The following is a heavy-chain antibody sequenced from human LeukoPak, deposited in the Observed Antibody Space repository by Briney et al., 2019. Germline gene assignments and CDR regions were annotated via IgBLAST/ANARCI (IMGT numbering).Heavy chain of an antibody. CDR2: ISYDVSNK. CDR3: ARDAYGSGSYYNFDY. Sequence: VGCLRLSCAASGFSSSNYGMHWVRQAPGRGLDWLAVISYDVSNKYYAESVKGRFTISRDNSKNTLYLQMNSLRAEDTAVYYCARDAYGSGSYYNFDYWGQGTLVTVSS. J-gene: IGHJ4*02. CDR1: GFSSSNYG. D-gene: IGHD3-10*01. V-gene: IGHV3-30*03.